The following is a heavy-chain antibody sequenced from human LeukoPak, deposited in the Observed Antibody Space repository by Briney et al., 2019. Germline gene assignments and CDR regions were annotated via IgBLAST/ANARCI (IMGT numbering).Heavy chain of an antibody. V-gene: IGHV3-7*01. J-gene: IGHJ1*01. CDR1: GFTFSSYW. CDR3: ASHSSGWTEYFQH. CDR2: IKQDGSEK. Sequence: GGSLRLSCAASGFTFSSYWMSWVRQAPGKGLEWVANIKQDGSEKYYVDSVKGRFTISRDNAKNSLYLQMNSLRAEDTAVYYCASHSSGWTEYFQHWGQGTLVTVYS. D-gene: IGHD6-19*01.